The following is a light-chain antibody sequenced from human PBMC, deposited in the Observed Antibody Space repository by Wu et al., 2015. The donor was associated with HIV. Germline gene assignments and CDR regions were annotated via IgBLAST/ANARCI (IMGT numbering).Light chain of an antibody. CDR3: QQYNNWPRT. J-gene: IGKJ1*01. Sequence: DIVLTQSPGTLSLSPGERATLSCRASQSVTRSYLAWYQQKPGQAPRLLIYGASTRATGIPARFSGSGSGTEFTLTISSMQSEDFAVYYCQQYNNWPRTFGQGTKVEIK. CDR2: GAS. CDR1: QSVTRSY. V-gene: IGKV3-15*01.